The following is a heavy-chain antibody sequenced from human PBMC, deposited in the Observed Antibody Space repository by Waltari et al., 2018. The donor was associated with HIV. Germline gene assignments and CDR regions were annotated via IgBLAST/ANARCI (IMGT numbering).Heavy chain of an antibody. CDR1: GFTFDDYA. CDR3: AKGGYYYGSGSYH. V-gene: IGHV3-9*01. D-gene: IGHD3-10*01. J-gene: IGHJ4*02. CDR2: ISWNSGSI. Sequence: EVQLVESGGGLVQTGRSLRLSCAASGFTFDDYAMHWVRQAPGKGLEWVSGISWNSGSIGYADSVKGRFTISRDNAKNSLYLQMNSLRAEDTALYYCAKGGYYYGSGSYHWGQGTLVTVSS.